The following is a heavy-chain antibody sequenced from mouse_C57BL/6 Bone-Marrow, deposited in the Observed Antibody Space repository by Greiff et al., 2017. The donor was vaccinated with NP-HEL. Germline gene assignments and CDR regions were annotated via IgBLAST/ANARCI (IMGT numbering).Heavy chain of an antibody. V-gene: IGHV2-2*01. CDR2: IWSGGST. D-gene: IGHD1-1*01. Sequence: VQGVESGPGLVQPSQSLSITCTVSGFSLTSYGVHWVRQSPGKGLEWLGVIWSGGSTDYNAAFISRLSISKDNSKSQVFFKMNSLQADDTAIYYCARNDYGPFYWYFDVWGTGTTVTVSS. J-gene: IGHJ1*03. CDR3: ARNDYGPFYWYFDV. CDR1: GFSLTSYG.